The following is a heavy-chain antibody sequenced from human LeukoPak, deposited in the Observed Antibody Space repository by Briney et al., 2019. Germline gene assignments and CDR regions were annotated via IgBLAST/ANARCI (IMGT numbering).Heavy chain of an antibody. V-gene: IGHV3-30-3*01. J-gene: IGHJ4*02. D-gene: IGHD4-17*01. CDR2: ISYDGSNK. CDR3: AREHYGDLYFDY. Sequence: GGSLRLSCAASGFTFSSYAMHWVRQAPGKGLEWVAVISYDGSNKYYADSVKGRFTISRDNSQNTLYLQMNSLRVEDTAVYYCAREHYGDLYFDYWGQGTLVTVSS. CDR1: GFTFSSYA.